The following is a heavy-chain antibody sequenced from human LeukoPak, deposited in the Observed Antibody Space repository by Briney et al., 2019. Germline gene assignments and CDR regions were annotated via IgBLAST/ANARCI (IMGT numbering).Heavy chain of an antibody. J-gene: IGHJ4*02. CDR3: ARYYGSGSFDY. CDR1: GFSISSHW. CDR2: IKQDGSEK. Sequence: GGSLRLSCVASGFSISSHWMSWVRQAPGKGLEWLANIKQDGSEKYYVDSVKGRFTISRDNAKNSLYLQMNSLRAEDTAVYYCARYYGSGSFDYWGQGTLVTVSS. V-gene: IGHV3-7*01. D-gene: IGHD3-10*01.